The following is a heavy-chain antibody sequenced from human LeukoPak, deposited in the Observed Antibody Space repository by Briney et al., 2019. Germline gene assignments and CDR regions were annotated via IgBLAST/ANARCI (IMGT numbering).Heavy chain of an antibody. J-gene: IGHJ4*02. CDR1: GLTFNSYN. CDR3: VRDRALDY. V-gene: IGHV3-21*01. D-gene: IGHD3-16*02. CDR2: ISSSSSYM. Sequence: GGSLRLSCVASGLTFNSYNMNWVPQAAGKGLEWVSSISSSSSYMYSADSVEGRFTISRDNAKNSLYLHMNSLRVEDTAVYYCVRDRALDYWGQGTLVTVSS.